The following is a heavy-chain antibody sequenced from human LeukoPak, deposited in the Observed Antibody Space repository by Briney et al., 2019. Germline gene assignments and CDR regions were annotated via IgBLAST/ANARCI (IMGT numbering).Heavy chain of an antibody. CDR2: VKKDASEK. CDR1: GFTFSNNW. V-gene: IGHV3-7*03. D-gene: IGHD2-15*01. J-gene: IGHJ4*02. Sequence: PGGSLRLSCAASGFTFSNNWMTWVRQAPGKGLEWVASVKKDASEKYYVDSVKGRFTISRDNAKNTLYLQMNSLRAEDTAVYYCAKPSSSVVVAATKDLEGYWGQGTLVTVSS. CDR3: AKPSSSVVVAATKDLEGY.